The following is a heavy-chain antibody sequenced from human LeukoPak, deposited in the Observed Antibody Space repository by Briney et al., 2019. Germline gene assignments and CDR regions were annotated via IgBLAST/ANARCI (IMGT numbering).Heavy chain of an antibody. CDR2: ISAYNGNT. J-gene: IGHJ6*02. CDR1: GYTFTSYG. Sequence: ASVKVSCKASGYTFTSYGISWVRQAPGQGLEWMGWISAYNGNTNCAQKLQGRVTMTTDTSTSTAYMELRSLRSDDTAVYYCAATMVRGAHLYYGMDVWGQGTTVTVSS. CDR3: AATMVRGAHLYYGMDV. V-gene: IGHV1-18*01. D-gene: IGHD3-10*01.